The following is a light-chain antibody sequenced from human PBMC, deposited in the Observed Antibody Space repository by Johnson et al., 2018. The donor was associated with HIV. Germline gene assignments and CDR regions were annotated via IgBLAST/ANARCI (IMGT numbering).Light chain of an antibody. V-gene: IGLV1-51*02. CDR1: SSNIGNNY. CDR3: GTWDSSLSAGGV. J-gene: IGLJ1*01. Sequence: HSVLTQPPSVSAAPGQKVTISCSGSSSNIGNNYGSWYQHLPGTAPKLLIYENDKRPSGIPDRFSGSKSGTSATLGITGLTTGDEADYYCGTWDSSLSAGGVFGTGTKVTVL. CDR2: END.